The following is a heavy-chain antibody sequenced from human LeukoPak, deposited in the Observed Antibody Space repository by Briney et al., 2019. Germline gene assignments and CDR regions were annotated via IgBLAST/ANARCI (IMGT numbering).Heavy chain of an antibody. D-gene: IGHD3-9*01. J-gene: IGHJ4*02. CDR3: RLSKGRYFDYIFDF. CDR1: AGSVSSTEFY. V-gene: IGHV4-39*01. Sequence: ASETLSLTCTVSAGSVSSTEFYWGWIRQPPGKGLQWVGNIYYTGSTYYNPSLNSRVSLSVDTSQNQFSLKMTSVTAADTAVYCVRLSKGRYFDYIFDFWGKGTLVTVSS. CDR2: IYYTGST.